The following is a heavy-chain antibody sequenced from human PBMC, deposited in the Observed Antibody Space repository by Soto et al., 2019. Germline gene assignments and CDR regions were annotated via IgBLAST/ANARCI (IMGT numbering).Heavy chain of an antibody. Sequence: QVQLVQSGAEVKKPGASVKVSCKASGYTFTSYGISWVRQAPGQRIQWMGWISAYNGNTNYAQKLQGRVTMTTDTSTSTAYMELRSLRSDDTAVYYCARDDRSYNWNYFDYWGQGTLVTVSS. CDR1: GYTFTSYG. J-gene: IGHJ4*02. CDR2: ISAYNGNT. V-gene: IGHV1-18*01. D-gene: IGHD1-1*01. CDR3: ARDDRSYNWNYFDY.